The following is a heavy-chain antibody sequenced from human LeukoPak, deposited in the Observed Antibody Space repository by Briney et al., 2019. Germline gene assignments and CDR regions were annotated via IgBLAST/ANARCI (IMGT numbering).Heavy chain of an antibody. J-gene: IGHJ4*02. CDR3: ARLGYYYDSSGPLDY. D-gene: IGHD3-22*01. V-gene: IGHV1-69*02. CDR2: IIPILGIA. CDR1: GYTFTGYY. Sequence: SVKVSCKASGYTFTGYYMHWVRQAPGQGLEWMGRIIPILGIANYAQKFQGRVTITADKSTSTAYMELSSLRSEDTAVYYCARLGYYYDSSGPLDYWGQGTLVTVSS.